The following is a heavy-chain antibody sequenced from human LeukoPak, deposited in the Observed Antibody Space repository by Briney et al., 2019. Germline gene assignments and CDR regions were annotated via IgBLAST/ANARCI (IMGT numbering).Heavy chain of an antibody. Sequence: HPGGSLRLSCAASGFTFSSYGMHWVRQAPGKGLEWVAVISYDGSNKYYADSVKGRFTISRDNSKNTLYLQMNSLRAEDTAVYYCARDRTYYDSSGYYSPGFADYWGQGTLVTVSS. CDR3: ARDRTYYDSSGYYSPGFADY. CDR1: GFTFSSYG. J-gene: IGHJ4*02. CDR2: ISYDGSNK. V-gene: IGHV3-30*03. D-gene: IGHD3-22*01.